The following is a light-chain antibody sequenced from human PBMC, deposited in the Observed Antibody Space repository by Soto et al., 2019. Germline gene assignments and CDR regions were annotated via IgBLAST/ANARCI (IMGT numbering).Light chain of an antibody. J-gene: IGLJ1*01. CDR3: SSYAGSNNFV. CDR2: EVS. Sequence: QSALTQPPSASGSPGQSVTISCTGTSSDVGGYNYVSWYQQHPGKAPKLMIYEVSERPSGVPDRFSGSKSSNTASLTVSGLQAEDEADCYCSSYAGSNNFVFGTGTKV. V-gene: IGLV2-8*01. CDR1: SSDVGGYNY.